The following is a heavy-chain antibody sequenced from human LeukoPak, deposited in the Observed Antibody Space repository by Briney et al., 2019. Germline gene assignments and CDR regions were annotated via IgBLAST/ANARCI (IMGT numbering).Heavy chain of an antibody. J-gene: IGHJ3*02. CDR2: ISAYNGNT. CDR1: GYTFTSYG. CDR3: ARDLFGESAFDI. V-gene: IGHV1-18*01. Sequence: ASVNVSCKASGYTFTSYGISWVRQAPGQGLEWMGWISAYNGNTNYAQKLQGRVTMTTDTSTSTAYMELRSLRSDDTAVYYCARDLFGESAFDIWGQGTMVTVAS. D-gene: IGHD3-10*01.